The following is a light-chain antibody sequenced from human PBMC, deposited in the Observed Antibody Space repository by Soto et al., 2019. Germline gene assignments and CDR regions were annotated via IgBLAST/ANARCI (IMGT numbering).Light chain of an antibody. CDR2: DAS. CDR3: QQRSKWPIT. CDR1: ESVSTY. Sequence: EIVLTHSPATLSLSPWEIATLSCRATESVSTYLAWYQQKPGRAPRLLIYDASKRATGIPARFSGSGSGTGFTLTISSLEPEDFAVYYCQQRSKWPITFGQATRLEIK. J-gene: IGKJ5*01. V-gene: IGKV3-11*01.